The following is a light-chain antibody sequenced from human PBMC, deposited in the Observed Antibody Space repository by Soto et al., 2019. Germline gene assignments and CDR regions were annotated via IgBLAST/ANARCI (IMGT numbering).Light chain of an antibody. Sequence: EIVLTQSPGTLSLSPGERATLSWRASQSVSSIYLAWYQQKPGQAPRPLIYGASSRAIGIPDRFSGSGSGTDFTLTISRLKPEDFALYYCQQYGSSPWTFGQGTKVEIK. V-gene: IGKV3-20*01. CDR2: GAS. CDR1: QSVSSIY. J-gene: IGKJ1*01. CDR3: QQYGSSPWT.